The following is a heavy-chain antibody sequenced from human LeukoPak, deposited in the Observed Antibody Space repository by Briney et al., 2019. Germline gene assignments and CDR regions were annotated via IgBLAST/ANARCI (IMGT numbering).Heavy chain of an antibody. CDR1: GGSISSYY. CDR2: IYYSGST. J-gene: IGHJ4*02. D-gene: IGHD3-3*01. V-gene: IGHV4-59*01. Sequence: SETLSLTCTVSGGSISSYYWSWIRQPPGKGPEWIGYIYYSGSTNYNPSLKSRVTISGDTSKNQFSLKLSSVTAADTAVYYCAGHDFWSGYFGYWGQGTLVTVSS. CDR3: AGHDFWSGYFGY.